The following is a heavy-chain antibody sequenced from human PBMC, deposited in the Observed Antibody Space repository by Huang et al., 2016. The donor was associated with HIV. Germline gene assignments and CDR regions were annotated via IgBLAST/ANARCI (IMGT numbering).Heavy chain of an antibody. V-gene: IGHV1-8*01. D-gene: IGHD2-15*01. J-gene: IGHJ4*02. CDR3: ATLPPVNYGRSGGRVRDY. Sequence: QVQLVQSGAEVKKPGASVKVSCKASGYTFSNYDINWVRQAPGQGLEWRGWMNPNSGNTGYARKFQGRVTMTRSTSISTAYMELSRLRFEDTAVYYCATLPPVNYGRSGGRVRDYWGQRSLVTVSS. CDR2: MNPNSGNT. CDR1: GYTFSNYD.